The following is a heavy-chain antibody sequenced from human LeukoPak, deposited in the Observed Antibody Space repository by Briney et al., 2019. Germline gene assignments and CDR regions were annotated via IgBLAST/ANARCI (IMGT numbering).Heavy chain of an antibody. Sequence: SETLSLTCTVSGGSISSSSYYWGWIRQPPGKGLEWIGSIYYSGSTYYNPSLKSRVTISLDTSKNHFFLNLRSVTAADTAVYYCARRGGDMPARGFMDVWGKGTTVTVSS. CDR1: GGSISSSSYY. CDR3: ARRGGDMPARGFMDV. D-gene: IGHD3-16*01. V-gene: IGHV4-39*07. CDR2: IYYSGST. J-gene: IGHJ6*03.